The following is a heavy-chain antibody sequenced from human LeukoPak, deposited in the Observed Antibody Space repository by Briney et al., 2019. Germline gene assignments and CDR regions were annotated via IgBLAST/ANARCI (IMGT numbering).Heavy chain of an antibody. Sequence: PGGSLRLSCVASGFTFSTYGMSWVRQAPGKGLEWVSAIRGSGGSTYYADSVKGRFTISRDNAKNSLYLQMNSLRAEDTAVYYCARDHRGVNDYWGQGTLVTVSS. V-gene: IGHV3-23*01. J-gene: IGHJ4*02. D-gene: IGHD3-10*01. CDR3: ARDHRGVNDY. CDR2: IRGSGGST. CDR1: GFTFSTYG.